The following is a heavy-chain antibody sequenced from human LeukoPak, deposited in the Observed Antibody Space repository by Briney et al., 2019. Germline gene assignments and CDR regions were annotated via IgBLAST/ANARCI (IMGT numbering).Heavy chain of an antibody. CDR3: TRRGYGY. CDR2: IKEDGSEI. J-gene: IGHJ4*02. CDR1: GFTFSSHW. D-gene: IGHD4-17*01. V-gene: IGHV3-7*01. Sequence: PGGSLRLSCAACGFTFSSHWMSWVRQAPGKGLEWVANIKEDGSEIYYVDSVKGRFTISRDNAKNSLYLQMNSLRAEDTALYYCTRRGYGYWGQGTLVTVS.